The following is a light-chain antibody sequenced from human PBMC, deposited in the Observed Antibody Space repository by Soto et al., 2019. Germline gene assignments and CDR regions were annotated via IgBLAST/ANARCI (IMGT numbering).Light chain of an antibody. Sequence: DIQMTQSHSTLSASAGDRVTITCRASQSISSWVAWYQQKPGKAPKLLISDASGLQSGVPSRFSGSGSGTEFTLTISNLQPDDFATYYCQHYNSYPLTFGGGTKVDIK. CDR1: QSISSW. CDR3: QHYNSYPLT. V-gene: IGKV1-5*01. J-gene: IGKJ4*01. CDR2: DAS.